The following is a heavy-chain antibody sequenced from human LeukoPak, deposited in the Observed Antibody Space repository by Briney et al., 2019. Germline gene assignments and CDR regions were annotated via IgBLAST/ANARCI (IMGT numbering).Heavy chain of an antibody. CDR3: ARDGATVATPFFDY. CDR1: GFTFTGYY. V-gene: IGHV1-2*04. Sequence: GASVKVSCKASGFTFTGYYLHWVRQAPGQGLEWMGWINANNGDTTYAQEFRGWVTMTRDTSLSTVYVEVSRLRSDDTAVYYCARDGATVATPFFDYWGQGTLVTVSS. J-gene: IGHJ4*02. D-gene: IGHD4-17*01. CDR2: INANNGDT.